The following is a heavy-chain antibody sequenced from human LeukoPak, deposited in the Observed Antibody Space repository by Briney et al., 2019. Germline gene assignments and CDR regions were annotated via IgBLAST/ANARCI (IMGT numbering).Heavy chain of an antibody. D-gene: IGHD3-22*01. J-gene: IGHJ4*02. CDR2: ISAYNGNT. V-gene: IGHV1-18*01. CDR1: GYTFTSYG. CDR3: ARGGYYDSSGYTGVFY. Sequence: ASVKVSCKASGYTFTSYGISWVRQAPGQGLEWMGWISAYNGNTNYAQKLQGRVTMTTDTSTSTVYMELSSLRSEDTAVYYCARGGYYDSSGYTGVFYWGQGTLVTVSS.